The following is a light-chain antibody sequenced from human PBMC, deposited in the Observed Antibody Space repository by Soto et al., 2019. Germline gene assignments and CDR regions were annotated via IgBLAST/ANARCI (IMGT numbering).Light chain of an antibody. CDR1: QSVSNNY. J-gene: IGKJ5*01. V-gene: IGKV3D-20*02. CDR2: GAS. Sequence: EIVLTQSPGTLSLSPGERATLSCGASQSVSNNYLAWYQQKPGQAPRLLIYGASNRATGIPDRFSGSGSGTDFTLTISSLEPEDSAVYYCQQRHMWPITFGQGTRLEI. CDR3: QQRHMWPIT.